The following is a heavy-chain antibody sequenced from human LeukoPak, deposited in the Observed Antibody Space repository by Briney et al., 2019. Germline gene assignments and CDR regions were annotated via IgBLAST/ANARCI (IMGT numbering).Heavy chain of an antibody. Sequence: GGSLRLPCAASGFSFSSNAMSWVRQAPARGLEWVSSISGNGDTFYADSVKGRFTLSRDDSRNTVYLHLNNLRVEDSAVYYCAMASWISNADVVWWGQGSPVTVSS. V-gene: IGHV3-23*01. D-gene: IGHD2-15*01. J-gene: IGHJ4*02. CDR3: AMASWISNADVVW. CDR1: GFSFSSNA. CDR2: ISGNGDT.